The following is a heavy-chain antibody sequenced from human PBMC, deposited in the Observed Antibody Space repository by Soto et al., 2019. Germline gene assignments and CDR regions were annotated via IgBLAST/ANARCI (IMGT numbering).Heavy chain of an antibody. Sequence: SETMSLTCTVSCGSISSHCWRWIRHPPGKGLELIGYNYDSGNTNYNPSLKSRVTISVDTSKNQFSLKLSSVTAADTAVYYCAGTVTTLDRPLYYFDYWGQGTLVTVSS. J-gene: IGHJ4*02. V-gene: IGHV4-59*11. CDR2: NYDSGNT. CDR3: AGTVTTLDRPLYYFDY. D-gene: IGHD4-17*01. CDR1: CGSISSHC.